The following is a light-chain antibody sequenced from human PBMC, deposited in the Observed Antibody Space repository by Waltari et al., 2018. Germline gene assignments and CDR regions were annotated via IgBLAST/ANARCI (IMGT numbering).Light chain of an antibody. Sequence: DIHMTQSPPSLSASIGDRVTITCRASENIGSYLNWYQQKSGEVPRLLIYAASTLQSGVPQRFSGSRSGTDFTFTISSLQPEDCAVYYCQHSFETPYSFGQGTKVEIK. CDR3: QHSFETPYS. J-gene: IGKJ2*03. CDR1: ENIGSY. CDR2: AAS. V-gene: IGKV1-39*01.